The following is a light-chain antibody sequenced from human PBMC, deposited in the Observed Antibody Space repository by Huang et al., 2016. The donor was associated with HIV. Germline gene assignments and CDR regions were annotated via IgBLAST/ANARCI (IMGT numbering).Light chain of an antibody. CDR3: QQTSSTLIT. CDR2: AAS. V-gene: IGKV1-39*01. Sequence: DIQMTQSPSSLSASVGDRVTITCRASQSISDYLNWYQQKPGKAPKLLIYAASSLQGVVPSRFSGSGSGTDFSLTISSLQPEDFATYYCQQTSSTLITFGQGTRLEIK. J-gene: IGKJ5*01. CDR1: QSISDY.